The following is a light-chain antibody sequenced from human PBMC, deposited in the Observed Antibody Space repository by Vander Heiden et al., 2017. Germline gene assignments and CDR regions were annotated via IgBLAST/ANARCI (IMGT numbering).Light chain of an antibody. V-gene: IGLV1-40*01. Sequence: LLTQPPSVSGAPGQRVTVSCSALRSNIWAGSDVYCYHKIPRTTQKLSIVVIGKPHSGVKDRFAGSKYGTGATLTSTEPEAEDEAEYDCQYYDKRLSGVVFGGGTKLTVL. CDR2: VIG. CDR1: RSNIWAGSD. J-gene: IGLJ2*01. CDR3: QYYDKRLSGVV.